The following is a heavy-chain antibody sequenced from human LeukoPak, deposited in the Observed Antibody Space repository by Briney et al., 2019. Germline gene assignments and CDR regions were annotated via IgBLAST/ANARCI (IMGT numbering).Heavy chain of an antibody. CDR2: FSYRGTT. J-gene: IGHJ1*01. Sequence: SETLSLTCTVSGGSISSSSYYWGWLRQPPGKGLEWIGNFSYRGTTYYNPSLKSRVTISVDTSKNQFSLKLSSVTAADTAVYYSARQERYYSSGSYTYFQHWGQGTLVTVSS. V-gene: IGHV4-39*07. D-gene: IGHD3-10*01. CDR1: GGSISSSSYY. CDR3: ARQERYYSSGSYTYFQH.